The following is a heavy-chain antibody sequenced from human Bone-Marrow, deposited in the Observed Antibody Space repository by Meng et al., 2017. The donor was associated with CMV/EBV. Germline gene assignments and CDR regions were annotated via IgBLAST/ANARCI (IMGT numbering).Heavy chain of an antibody. D-gene: IGHD6-6*01. V-gene: IGHV3-23*01. CDR2: ISGSGGST. CDR3: ASDSSSSNSDY. CDR1: GFTFSSYA. J-gene: IGHJ4*02. Sequence: GGSLRLSCAASGFTFSSYAMSWVRQAPGKGLEWVSAISGSGGSTYYADSVKGRFTISRDNSKNTLYLQMNSLRAEDTAVYYGASDSSSSNSDYWGQGTLVTVSS.